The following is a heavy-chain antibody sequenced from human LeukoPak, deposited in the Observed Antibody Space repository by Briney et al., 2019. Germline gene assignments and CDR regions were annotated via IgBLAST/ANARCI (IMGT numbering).Heavy chain of an antibody. V-gene: IGHV4-30-4*01. J-gene: IGHJ3*02. Sequence: SETLSLTCTVSGGSISSGDYYWSWIRQPPGKGLEWIGYIYYSGSTYYNPSLKSRVTISVDTSKNQFSLKLSSVTAADTAVYYCARRVATIWADAFDIWGQGTMVTVSS. CDR3: ARRVATIWADAFDI. CDR2: IYYSGST. CDR1: GGSISSGDYY. D-gene: IGHD5-12*01.